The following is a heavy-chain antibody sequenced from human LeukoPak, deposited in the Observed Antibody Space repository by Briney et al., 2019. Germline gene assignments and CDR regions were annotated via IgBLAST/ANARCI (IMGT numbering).Heavy chain of an antibody. CDR2: IWYDGSNK. CDR3: ARDSGASGSYIDY. D-gene: IGHD1-26*01. J-gene: IGHJ4*02. Sequence: PGRSLRLSCAASGFTFSSYGMHWVRQAPGKGLEWVAVIWYDGSNKYYADSVKGRFTISRDNSKNTLYLQMNSLRAEDTAVYYCARDSGASGSYIDYWGQGTLVTDSS. CDR1: GFTFSSYG. V-gene: IGHV3-33*01.